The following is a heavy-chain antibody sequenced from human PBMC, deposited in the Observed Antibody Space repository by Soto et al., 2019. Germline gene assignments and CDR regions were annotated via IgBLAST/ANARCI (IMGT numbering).Heavy chain of an antibody. D-gene: IGHD3-3*01. V-gene: IGHV1-18*01. CDR2: ISAYNGNT. Sequence: GAPGKGSCKASWYTLSNYGISWGRQAPGQRLEWMGWISAYNGNTNYAQKLQGRVTMTTDTSTSTAYMELRSLRSDDTAVYYCARDLQYDFWSGYPEEMDVWGKGTTVTVSS. J-gene: IGHJ6*04. CDR3: ARDLQYDFWSGYPEEMDV. CDR1: WYTLSNYG.